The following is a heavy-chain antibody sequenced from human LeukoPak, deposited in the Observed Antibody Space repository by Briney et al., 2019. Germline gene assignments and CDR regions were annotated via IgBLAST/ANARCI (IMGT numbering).Heavy chain of an antibody. CDR1: GYSISSCYY. D-gene: IGHD4-11*01. CDR2: IYHSGST. CDR3: ARGLPLPFDI. J-gene: IGHJ3*02. Sequence: SETLSLTCTVSGYSISSCYYWGWIRQPPGKGLEWIGSIYHSGSTYYNPSLKSRVTISVDTSKNQFSLKLSSVTAADTAVYYCARGLPLPFDIWGQGTMVTVSS. V-gene: IGHV4-38-2*02.